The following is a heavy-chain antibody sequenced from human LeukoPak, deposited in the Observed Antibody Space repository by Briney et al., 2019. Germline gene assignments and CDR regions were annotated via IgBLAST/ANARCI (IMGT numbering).Heavy chain of an antibody. Sequence: ASVKVSCKASGYTFTSYGISWVRQAPGQGLEWMGWISAYNGNTNYAQKLQGRVTMTTDTSTSTAYMELRSLRSDDTAVYYCARDYPRIAVAGTVGVDYWGQGTLVTVSS. D-gene: IGHD6-19*01. CDR1: GYTFTSYG. J-gene: IGHJ4*02. V-gene: IGHV1-18*01. CDR2: ISAYNGNT. CDR3: ARDYPRIAVAGTVGVDY.